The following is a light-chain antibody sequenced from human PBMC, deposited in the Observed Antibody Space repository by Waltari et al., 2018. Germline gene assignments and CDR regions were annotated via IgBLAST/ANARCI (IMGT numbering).Light chain of an antibody. CDR1: GSDVGGFSF. CDR3: SSYTTDNTRV. CDR2: DVV. Sequence: QSALTQPASVSGSPGQLITISCTGTGSDVGGFSFVSWYQQHPGKAPKLMIYDVVNRPSGVPSRFSGSKSGNTASLTISGLRTEDEADYFCSSYTTDNTRVFGGGTKLTVL. V-gene: IGLV2-14*01. J-gene: IGLJ3*02.